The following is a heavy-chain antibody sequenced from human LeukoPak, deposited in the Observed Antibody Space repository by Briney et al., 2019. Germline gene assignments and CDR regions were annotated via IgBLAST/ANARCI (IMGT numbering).Heavy chain of an antibody. CDR1: GYTFTGYY. CDR2: ISAYNGNT. CDR3: ARGFSYGGNSNWFDP. V-gene: IGHV1-18*04. Sequence: ASVKVSCKASGYTFTGYYMHWVRQAPGQGLEWMGWISAYNGNTNYAQKLQGRVTMTTDTSTSAAYMELRSLRSDDTAVYYCARGFSYGGNSNWFDPWGQGTLVTVSS. D-gene: IGHD4-23*01. J-gene: IGHJ5*02.